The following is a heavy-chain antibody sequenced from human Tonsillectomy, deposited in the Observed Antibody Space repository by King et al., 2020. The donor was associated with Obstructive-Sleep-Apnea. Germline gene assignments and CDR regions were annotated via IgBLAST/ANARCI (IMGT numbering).Heavy chain of an antibody. V-gene: IGHV3-9*01. CDR3: VRRIAVVNNWCFDY. Sequence: EVQLVESGGDLVQPGRSLRLSCAASGFAFEDYGMHWVRQAPGKGLEWVSSISWNSGSIAYADSVKGRFTISRDNAKNSLYLQMNSLRADDTALYHCVRRIAVVNNWCFDYWGLGTLVTV. CDR1: GFAFEDYG. D-gene: IGHD2-2*01. J-gene: IGHJ4*02. CDR2: ISWNSGSI.